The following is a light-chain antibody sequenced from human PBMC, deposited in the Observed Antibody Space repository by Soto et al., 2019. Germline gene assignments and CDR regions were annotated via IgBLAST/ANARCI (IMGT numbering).Light chain of an antibody. CDR1: QNINNW. V-gene: IGKV1-5*03. CDR3: QHNNRYHWT. CDR2: KAS. J-gene: IGKJ1*01. Sequence: DIQMTQSPSTLPASVGDRVTITCRASQNINNWLAWYQQKPGKGPSLLIYKASNLESGVSSRFSGSGSGTELTVTTSSLQPDDIGTYYCQHNNRYHWTLSHGTQVDIK.